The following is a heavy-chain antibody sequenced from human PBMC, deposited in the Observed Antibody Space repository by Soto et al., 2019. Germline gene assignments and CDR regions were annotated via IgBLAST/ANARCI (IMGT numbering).Heavy chain of an antibody. Sequence: QVQLQESGPGLVKPSETLSLTCTVSGGSISSYYWSWIRQPPGKGLEWIGYIYYSGSTNYNPSIKSRVTISVDTSKNQFPLKLSSVTAADTAVYYCARDPQSGGYDPWGQGTLVTVSS. D-gene: IGHD5-12*01. CDR3: ARDPQSGGYDP. CDR2: IYYSGST. V-gene: IGHV4-59*01. CDR1: GGSISSYY. J-gene: IGHJ5*02.